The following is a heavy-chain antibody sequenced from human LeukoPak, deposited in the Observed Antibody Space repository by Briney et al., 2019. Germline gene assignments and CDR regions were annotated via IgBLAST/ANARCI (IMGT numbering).Heavy chain of an antibody. CDR1: GGSVSSGSYY. CDR2: IYYSGST. Sequence: PSETLSLTCTVSGGSVSSGSYYWSWIRQPPGKGLEWIGYIYYSGSTNYNPSLKSRVTISVDTSKNQFSLKLISVTAADTAVYYCAREPRMTTVTTSWGQGTLVTVSS. J-gene: IGHJ4*02. V-gene: IGHV4-61*01. CDR3: AREPRMTTVTTS. D-gene: IGHD4-11*01.